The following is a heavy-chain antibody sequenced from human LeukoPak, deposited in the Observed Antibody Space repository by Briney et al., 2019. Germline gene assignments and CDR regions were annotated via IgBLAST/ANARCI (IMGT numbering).Heavy chain of an antibody. V-gene: IGHV3-23*01. CDR2: ISGSGGNT. Sequence: PGGSLRLSCAASGFTFSSPAMRWVRQTPGKGLEWVSSISGSGGNTYYADSVKGRFTISRDNSKNTVYLQMNSLRAEDTAVYYCAKGNPLFYFGYWGQGTLVTVSS. D-gene: IGHD2-21*01. J-gene: IGHJ4*02. CDR3: AKGNPLFYFGY. CDR1: GFTFSSPA.